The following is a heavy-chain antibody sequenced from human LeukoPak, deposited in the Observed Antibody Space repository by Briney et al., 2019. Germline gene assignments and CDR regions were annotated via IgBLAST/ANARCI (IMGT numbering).Heavy chain of an antibody. D-gene: IGHD6-19*01. Sequence: GESLKISCKGSGYSFTSYWIGWVRQMLGKGLEWMGIISPGDSDTRYSPSFQGQVSISADKSISTAYLQWSSVKASDTAMYYCARLRSGWDFDYWGQGSLVTASS. CDR2: ISPGDSDT. J-gene: IGHJ4*02. V-gene: IGHV5-51*01. CDR3: ARLRSGWDFDY. CDR1: GYSFTSYW.